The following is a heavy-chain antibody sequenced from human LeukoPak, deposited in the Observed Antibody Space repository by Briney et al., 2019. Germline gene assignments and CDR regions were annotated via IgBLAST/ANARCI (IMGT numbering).Heavy chain of an antibody. CDR1: GYTFTSYH. D-gene: IGHD6-13*01. CDR2: INPSGGTT. CDR3: ARFRRSRRFDY. V-gene: IGHV1-46*01. Sequence: ASVKVSCKASGYTFTSYHMYWVRQAPGQGLEWMGIINPSGGTTNYAQKFRGRVTMTRDMSTSTVYMELSSLRSEDTAVYYCARFRRSRRFDYWGQGTLVAVSS. J-gene: IGHJ4*02.